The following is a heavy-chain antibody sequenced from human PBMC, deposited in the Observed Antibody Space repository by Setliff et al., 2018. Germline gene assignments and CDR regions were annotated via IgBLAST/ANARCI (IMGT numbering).Heavy chain of an antibody. V-gene: IGHV3-23*01. Sequence: PGGSLRLSCAASGFTFSSYAITWVRQAPGKGLEWASMISGSAQTTYYADSVKGRFTISRDNSKNTVYLQMNSLRAEDTAIYYCAKGGYSGSHYFDYWGQGTLVTVSS. J-gene: IGHJ4*02. CDR3: AKGGYSGSHYFDY. D-gene: IGHD1-26*01. CDR1: GFTFSSYA. CDR2: ISGSAQTT.